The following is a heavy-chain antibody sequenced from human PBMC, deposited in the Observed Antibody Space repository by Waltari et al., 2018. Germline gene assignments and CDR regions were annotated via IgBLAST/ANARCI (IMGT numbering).Heavy chain of an antibody. CDR3: ARVEGYYDFWSGYYPLYYMDV. CDR1: GGSISSSSYC. V-gene: IGHV4-39*07. J-gene: IGHJ6*03. D-gene: IGHD3-3*01. Sequence: QLQLQESGPGLVKPSETLSLTCTVSGGSISSSSYCWGWIRQPTGKGLGWIGSIYYSGSTYYNPSLKSRVTISVDTSKNQFSLKLSSVTAADTAVYYCARVEGYYDFWSGYYPLYYMDVWGKGTTVTISS. CDR2: IYYSGST.